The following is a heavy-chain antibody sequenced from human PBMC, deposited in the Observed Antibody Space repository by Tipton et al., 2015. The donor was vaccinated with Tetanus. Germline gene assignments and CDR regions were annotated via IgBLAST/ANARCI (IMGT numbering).Heavy chain of an antibody. J-gene: IGHJ4*02. Sequence: TLSLTCTVSGGSISSDAHYWSWIRQAPGKGLEWLGYISHRGTTNYNPPLMSRVTLSLDTARGQFSLKLTSVTAADAAVYFCARDRRDFAYDSRGFYSPLYYFDNWGQGLRVTVSS. CDR2: ISHRGTT. CDR1: GGSISSDAHY. CDR3: ARDRRDFAYDSRGFYSPLYYFDN. D-gene: IGHD3-22*01. V-gene: IGHV4-30-4*01.